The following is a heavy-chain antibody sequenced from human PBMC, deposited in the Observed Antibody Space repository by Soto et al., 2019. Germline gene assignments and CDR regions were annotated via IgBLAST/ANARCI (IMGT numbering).Heavy chain of an antibody. CDR1: GGSFSGYY. CDR2: INHSGST. CDR3: ARPTYCSSTNCNDAFDI. Sequence: QVQLQQWGAGLLKPSETLSLTCAVYGGSFSGYYWSWIRQPPGKGLEWIGEINHSGSTNYNPSLKGGVTISVDTSKNQFSLKLRSVTAADTAVYYCARPTYCSSTNCNDAFDIWGQGTMVTVSS. D-gene: IGHD2-2*01. J-gene: IGHJ3*02. V-gene: IGHV4-34*01.